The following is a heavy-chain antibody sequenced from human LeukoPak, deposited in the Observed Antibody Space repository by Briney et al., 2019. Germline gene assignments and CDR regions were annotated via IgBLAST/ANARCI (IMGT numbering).Heavy chain of an antibody. CDR2: INPNSGGT. Sequence: GASVKVSCKASGYTFTGYYMHWVRQAPGQGLEWMGWINPNSGGTNYAQKFQGRVTMTRDTSISTAYMELSRLRSDDTAVYYCARDQISIYDSSGYYYRHWGQGTLVTVSS. CDR3: ARDQISIYDSSGYYYRH. V-gene: IGHV1-2*02. CDR1: GYTFTGYY. D-gene: IGHD3-22*01. J-gene: IGHJ4*02.